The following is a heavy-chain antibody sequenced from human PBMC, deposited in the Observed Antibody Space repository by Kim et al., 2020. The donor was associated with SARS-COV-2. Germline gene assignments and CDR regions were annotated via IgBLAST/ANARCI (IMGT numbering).Heavy chain of an antibody. CDR1: GGSISSYY. CDR2: IYYSGST. CDR3: ARALGIQYRYYYYYGMEV. J-gene: IGHJ6*02. D-gene: IGHD5-18*01. V-gene: IGHV4-59*01. Sequence: SETLSLTCTVSGGSISSYYWSWIRQPPGKGLEWIGYIYYSGSTNYNPSLKSRVTITVDTSKNQFSLKLSSVTAAETAVYYCARALGIQYRYYYYYGMEVWGQGTTVTVSS.